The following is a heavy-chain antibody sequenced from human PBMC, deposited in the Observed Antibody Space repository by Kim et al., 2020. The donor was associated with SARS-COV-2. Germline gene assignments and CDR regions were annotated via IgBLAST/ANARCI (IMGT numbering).Heavy chain of an antibody. J-gene: IGHJ6*02. CDR3: ARDSTLVRGVMRLDYYYGMDV. D-gene: IGHD3-10*02. CDR1: GFTFSSYS. Sequence: GGSLRLSCAASGFTFSSYSMNWVRQAPGKGLEWVSYISSSSSTIYYADSVKGRFTISRDNAKNSLYLQMNSLRDEDTAVYYCARDSTLVRGVMRLDYYYGMDVWGQGTTVTVSS. CDR2: ISSSSSTI. V-gene: IGHV3-48*02.